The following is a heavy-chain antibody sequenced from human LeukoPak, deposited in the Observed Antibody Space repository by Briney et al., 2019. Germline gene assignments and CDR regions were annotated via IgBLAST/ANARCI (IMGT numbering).Heavy chain of an antibody. Sequence: GGSLRLSCAASGFTFSSYSMNWVRQAPGKGLEWVSSISSSSSYIYYADSVKGRFTISRDNAKNSLYLQMNSLRAEDTAVYYCARDRRRTDIVVVPAANDYWGQGTLVTVAS. D-gene: IGHD2-2*01. V-gene: IGHV3-21*01. CDR2: ISSSSSYI. CDR1: GFTFSSYS. CDR3: ARDRRRTDIVVVPAANDY. J-gene: IGHJ4*02.